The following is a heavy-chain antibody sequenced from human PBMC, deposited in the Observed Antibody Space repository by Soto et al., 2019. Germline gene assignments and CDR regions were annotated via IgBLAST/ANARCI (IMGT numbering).Heavy chain of an antibody. J-gene: IGHJ4*02. CDR2: VIPLLGIT. V-gene: IGHV1-69*02. Sequence: QVQLVQSGAEVKKPESSVKVSCKASEGAFNTYTIAWVRQAPGHGLEWMGRVIPLLGITDYSHKFQGRLTSNADKDTSQPYMQQSNLKDQEKAMYYCAVRERSGSTSFYFDSWGQGTLVHVSS. D-gene: IGHD1-1*01. CDR3: AVRERSGSTSFYFDS. CDR1: EGAFNTYT.